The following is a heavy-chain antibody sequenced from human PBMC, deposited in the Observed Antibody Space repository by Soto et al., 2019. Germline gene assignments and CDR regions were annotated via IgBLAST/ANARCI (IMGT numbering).Heavy chain of an antibody. CDR3: AGAFPVWPDDSGDSGEFSDY. CDR2: ISAYNGNT. V-gene: IGHV1-18*01. CDR1: GYTFTSYG. D-gene: IGHD4-17*01. J-gene: IGHJ4*02. Sequence: QVPLVQSGAEVKKPGASVKVSCKASGYTFTSYGISWVRQAPGQGLEWMGWISAYNGNTNYAQKLQGRVTMTTDTPPTTAYMERRSRRSDDTAGNSWAGAFPVWPDDSGDSGEFSDYWGQGTLVTVSP.